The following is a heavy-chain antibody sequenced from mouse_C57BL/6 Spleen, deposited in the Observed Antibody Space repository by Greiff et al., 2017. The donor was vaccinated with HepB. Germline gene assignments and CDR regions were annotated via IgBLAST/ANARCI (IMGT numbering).Heavy chain of an antibody. Sequence: EVQGVESGGGLVKPGGSLKLSCAASGFTFSDYGVHWVRQAPEKGLEWVAYISSGSSTIYYADTVKGRFTISRDNAKNTLFLQMTSLRSEDTAMYYCAREVDYDYGFDYWGQGTTLTVSS. J-gene: IGHJ2*01. CDR2: ISSGSSTI. D-gene: IGHD2-4*01. CDR1: GFTFSDYG. V-gene: IGHV5-17*01. CDR3: AREVDYDYGFDY.